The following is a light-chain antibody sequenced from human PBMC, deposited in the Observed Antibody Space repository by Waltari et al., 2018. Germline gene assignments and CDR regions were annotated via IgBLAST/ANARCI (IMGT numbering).Light chain of an antibody. CDR1: STHVRGSNF. CDR2: DVI. Sequence: QSALTQPRPVSGSPGQSVTISCTGASTHVRGSNFVPWCQQHPGTAPTPIIYDVIKRPSGVPDRFSGSKSGNTASLTIAGLQAEDEADYYCCSYAGRYTLWVFGGGTKLTVL. V-gene: IGLV2-11*01. J-gene: IGLJ2*01. CDR3: CSYAGRYTLWV.